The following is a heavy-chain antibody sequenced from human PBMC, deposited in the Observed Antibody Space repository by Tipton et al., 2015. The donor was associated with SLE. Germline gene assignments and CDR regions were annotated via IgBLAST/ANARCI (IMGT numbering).Heavy chain of an antibody. CDR3: ARTAWYQSFDY. V-gene: IGHV4-61*01. J-gene: IGHJ4*02. Sequence: TLSLTCAVSGYSISSGYYWGWIRQPPGKGLEWIGYIHYSGSTNYNPSLESRVTMSVDTSNNQFSLRLSSVTAADTAVYYCARTAWYQSFDYWGQGTLVTVSS. CDR1: GYSISSGYY. D-gene: IGHD2-15*01. CDR2: IHYSGST.